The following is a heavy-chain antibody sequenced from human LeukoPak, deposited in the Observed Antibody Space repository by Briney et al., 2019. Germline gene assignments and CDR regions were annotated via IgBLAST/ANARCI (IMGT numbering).Heavy chain of an antibody. Sequence: ASVKVSCKASGYTFTSYGISWVRQAPGQGLEWMGWISAYNGNTNYAQKLQGRVTITTDTSTSTAYMELRSLRSDDTAVYYCARDLGIVVVVAAFDYWGQGTLVTVSS. D-gene: IGHD2-15*01. J-gene: IGHJ4*02. V-gene: IGHV1-18*01. CDR3: ARDLGIVVVVAAFDY. CDR1: GYTFTSYG. CDR2: ISAYNGNT.